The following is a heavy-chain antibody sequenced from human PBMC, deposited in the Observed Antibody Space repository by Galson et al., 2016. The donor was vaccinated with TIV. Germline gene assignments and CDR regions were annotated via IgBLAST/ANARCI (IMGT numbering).Heavy chain of an antibody. D-gene: IGHD5-18*01. CDR2: ISSNSVYL. V-gene: IGHV3-9*01. J-gene: IGHJ6*02. Sequence: SLRLSCAASGFTFEHYGMHWVRQAPGEGLEWVSGISSNSVYLGYADSVKGRFTISRDNAKKSLDLQMNSLRPEDTALYHCAKGRGYGYGYPQDYYYGMDVWGQGTTVTVSS. CDR1: GFTFEHYG. CDR3: AKGRGYGYGYPQDYYYGMDV.